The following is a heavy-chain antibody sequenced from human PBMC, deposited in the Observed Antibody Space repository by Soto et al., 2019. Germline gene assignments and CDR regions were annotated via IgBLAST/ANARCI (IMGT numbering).Heavy chain of an antibody. D-gene: IGHD3-10*01. J-gene: IGHJ4*02. V-gene: IGHV3-23*01. CDR1: GFTFSTYA. CDR3: ARDKHYYGSGSYSHFDY. Sequence: LRLSCAASGFTFSTYAMSWVRQAPGKGLEWVSTIDNSGGITYYADSVKGRFTISRDNSKNTLYLQMNSLRAEDTAVYYCARDKHYYGSGSYSHFDYWGQGTLVTVSS. CDR2: IDNSGGIT.